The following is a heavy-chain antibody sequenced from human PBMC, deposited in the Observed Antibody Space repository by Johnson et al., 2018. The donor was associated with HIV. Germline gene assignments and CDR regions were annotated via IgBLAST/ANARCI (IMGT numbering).Heavy chain of an antibody. CDR3: AKFHGSSASDAFDI. V-gene: IGHV3-30*02. CDR2: IRYDGSNK. D-gene: IGHD2-2*01. CDR1: GFTFSSYG. Sequence: VQVVESGGGVVQPGGSLRLSCAASGFTFSSYGMHWVRQAPGKGLEWVAFIRYDGSNKYYADSVKGRFTISRDNSKNTLYLQMNSLRAEDTAVYYCAKFHGSSASDAFDIWGQGTMVTVSS. J-gene: IGHJ3*02.